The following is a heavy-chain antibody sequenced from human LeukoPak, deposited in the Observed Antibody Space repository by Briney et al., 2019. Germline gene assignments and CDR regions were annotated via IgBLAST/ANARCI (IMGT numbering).Heavy chain of an antibody. D-gene: IGHD6-13*01. CDR1: GFTFSSYS. CDR2: ISSSSSYI. CDR3: ASDIIAAAGADY. J-gene: IGHJ4*02. Sequence: AGGSLRLSCAASGFTFSSYSMNWVRQAPGKGLEWVSSISSSSSYIYYADSVKGRFTISRDNAKNSLYLQMNSLRAEDTAVYYCASDIIAAAGADYWGQGTLVTVSP. V-gene: IGHV3-21*01.